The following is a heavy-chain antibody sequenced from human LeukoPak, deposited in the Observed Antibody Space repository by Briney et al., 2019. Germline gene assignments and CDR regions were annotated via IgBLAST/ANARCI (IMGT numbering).Heavy chain of an antibody. CDR2: ISGGGGST. CDR1: GFTFSNYA. Sequence: QSGGSLRLSCAASGFTFSNYAMNWVRQAPGKGLEWVSTISGGGGSTYYADSVKGRFTISRDNSKNTLYLQMNSLRAEDTAVYYCAKGRRDGYNFDFDYWGQGTLVTVSS. J-gene: IGHJ4*02. D-gene: IGHD5-24*01. CDR3: AKGRRDGYNFDFDY. V-gene: IGHV3-23*01.